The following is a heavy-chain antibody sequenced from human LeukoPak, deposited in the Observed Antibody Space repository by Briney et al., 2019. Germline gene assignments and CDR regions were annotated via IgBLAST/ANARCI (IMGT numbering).Heavy chain of an antibody. D-gene: IGHD3-3*01. CDR1: GYTFTSYG. CDR2: ISAYNGNT. Sequence: GASVKVSCKASGYTFTSYGISWVRQAPGQGLEWMGWISAYNGNTNYAQKLQGRVTMTTDTSTSTAYVELRSLRSDDTAVYYCARCYDFWSGYYEGSVDYWGQGTLVTVSS. V-gene: IGHV1-18*01. J-gene: IGHJ4*02. CDR3: ARCYDFWSGYYEGSVDY.